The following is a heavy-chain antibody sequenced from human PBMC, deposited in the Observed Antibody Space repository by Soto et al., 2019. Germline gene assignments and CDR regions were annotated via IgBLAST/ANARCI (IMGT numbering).Heavy chain of an antibody. CDR1: GGSISSGDYY. CDR3: ARVSVYYDSSGPTYYFDY. CDR2: IYYSGST. D-gene: IGHD3-22*01. J-gene: IGHJ4*02. Sequence: QVQLQESGPGLVKPSQTLSLTCTVSGGSISSGDYYWSWIRQPPGKGLEWIGYIYYSGSTYYNPXXKSRVTISVDXXKXQXXLQLSSVTAADTAVYSCARVSVYYDSSGPTYYFDYWGQGTLVTVSS. V-gene: IGHV4-30-4*01.